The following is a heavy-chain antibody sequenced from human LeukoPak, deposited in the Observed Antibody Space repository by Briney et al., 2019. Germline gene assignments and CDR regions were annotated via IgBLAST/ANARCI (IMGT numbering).Heavy chain of an antibody. D-gene: IGHD2-15*01. CDR3: ARGRMVVAATDSWFDP. J-gene: IGHJ5*02. CDR1: EFTFSNNW. CDR2: IKEDGSIK. V-gene: IGHV3-7*01. Sequence: QSGGSLRLSCAASEFTFSNNWMSWVRQAPGKGPEWVASIKEDGSIKYYVDSVKGRFTISRDNAKNSLFLQMNSLRAEDTAVYYCARGRMVVAATDSWFDPWGQGTLVTVSS.